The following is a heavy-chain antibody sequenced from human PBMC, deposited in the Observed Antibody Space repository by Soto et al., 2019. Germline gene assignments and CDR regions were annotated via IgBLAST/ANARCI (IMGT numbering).Heavy chain of an antibody. CDR3: ARQFDYDSSGHYYAY. D-gene: IGHD3-22*01. J-gene: IGHJ4*02. V-gene: IGHV1-69*01. Sequence: QVQLVQSGAEVKKPGSSVKVSWKASGGTFSSHAISWVRQAPGQGLEWMGGIIPMFATPNYAEKFQGRLSITADESTTTVYMQLSSLRSQDTAVYYCARQFDYDSSGHYYAYWGQGTLVTVSS. CDR1: GGTFSSHA. CDR2: IIPMFATP.